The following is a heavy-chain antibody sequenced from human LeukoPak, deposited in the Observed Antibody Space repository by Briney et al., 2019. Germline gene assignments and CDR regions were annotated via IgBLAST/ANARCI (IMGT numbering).Heavy chain of an antibody. D-gene: IGHD6-19*01. Sequence: SETLSLTCTVSGGSISSYYWSWIRQPPGKGLEWIGYIYYSGSTNYNPSLKSRVTISVDTSKNQFSLKLSSVTAADTAVYYCASSGPTDYYFDYWGQGTLVTVSS. V-gene: IGHV4-59*01. J-gene: IGHJ4*02. CDR2: IYYSGST. CDR1: GGSISSYY. CDR3: ASSGPTDYYFDY.